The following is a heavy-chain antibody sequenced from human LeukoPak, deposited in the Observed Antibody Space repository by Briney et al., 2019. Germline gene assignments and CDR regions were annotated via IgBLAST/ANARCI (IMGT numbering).Heavy chain of an antibody. V-gene: IGHV1-24*01. Sequence: ASVKVSCKVSGYTLTELSMHWVRQAPGKGLEWMGGFDPEDGETIYAQKFQGRVTMTEDTSTDTAYMELSSLRSEDTAVYYCATVRFGLWYFDYWGQGTLVTVSS. J-gene: IGHJ4*02. CDR3: ATVRFGLWYFDY. D-gene: IGHD2-21*01. CDR2: FDPEDGET. CDR1: GYTLTELS.